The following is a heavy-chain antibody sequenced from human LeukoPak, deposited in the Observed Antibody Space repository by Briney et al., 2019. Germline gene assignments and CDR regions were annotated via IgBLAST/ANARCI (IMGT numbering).Heavy chain of an antibody. CDR1: GDSVSSNSAA. Sequence: PSQTLSLTCAISGDSVSSNSAAWNWIRQSPSRGLEWLGRTYYRSKWYNDYAVSVESRITINPDTSKNQFSLQLNSVTPEDTAVYYCAREYGSGSYYLRAKVTHYYYYGMDVRGQGTTVTVSS. J-gene: IGHJ6*02. V-gene: IGHV6-1*01. CDR2: TYYRSKWYN. CDR3: AREYGSGSYYLRAKVTHYYYYGMDV. D-gene: IGHD3-10*01.